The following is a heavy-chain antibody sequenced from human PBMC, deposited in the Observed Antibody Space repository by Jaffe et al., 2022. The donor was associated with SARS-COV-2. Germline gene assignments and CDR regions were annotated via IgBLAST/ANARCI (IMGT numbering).Heavy chain of an antibody. V-gene: IGHV4-39*01. D-gene: IGHD2-2*02. CDR1: GGSISDDNYY. CDR3: ARLGRAAAATIQWKFDY. Sequence: QLQLQESGPGLVRPSETLSLTCTVSGGSISDDNYYWAWIRQPPGKVLEWIGTIYYTGITYYTPSLKSRVTLSVDTPKNQFSLRLTSVTAADTAAYYCARLGRAAAATIQWKFDYWGQGTLVTVSS. CDR2: IYYTGIT. J-gene: IGHJ4*02.